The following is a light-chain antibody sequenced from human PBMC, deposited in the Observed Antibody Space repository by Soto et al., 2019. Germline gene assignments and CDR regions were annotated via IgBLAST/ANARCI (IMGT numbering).Light chain of an antibody. V-gene: IGKV3-15*01. Sequence: VVMDAPGTLSMSPGERATLSCMASRSVSSDLAWYQQKPGQAPRLLIYDASTRATGIPARISGSGSGTEFTLTISSLQSEDFAVYYCQTYKPWRTFGQRTMVDIK. CDR2: DAS. CDR1: RSVSSD. J-gene: IGKJ1*01. CDR3: QTYKPWRT.